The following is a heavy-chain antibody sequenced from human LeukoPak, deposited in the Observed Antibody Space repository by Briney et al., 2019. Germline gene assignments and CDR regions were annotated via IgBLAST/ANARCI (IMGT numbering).Heavy chain of an antibody. CDR3: AETTVTRIVDAFDI. CDR2: IYYSGST. D-gene: IGHD4-17*01. Sequence: PSQTLSLTCTVSGGSISSGAYYWSWIRQPPGKGLEWIGYIYYSGSTYYNPSLKSRVTISVDTSKNQFPLKLSSVTAADTAVYYCAETTVTRIVDAFDIWGQGTMVTVSS. J-gene: IGHJ3*02. CDR1: GGSISSGAYY. V-gene: IGHV4-30-4*01.